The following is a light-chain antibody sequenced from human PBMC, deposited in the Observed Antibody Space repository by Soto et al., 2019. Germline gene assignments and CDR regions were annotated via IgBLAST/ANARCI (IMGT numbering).Light chain of an antibody. CDR3: QQYNTYSL. CDR1: QTISSW. J-gene: IGKJ1*01. V-gene: IGKV1-5*03. Sequence: EIQITQAPSTLSGSVGDRFTITCLASQTISSWLAGYQQKPLKSPNLLIYKASTLKSVFPSRFSGSGSGTEFTLTISSLQPDDFATYYCQQYNTYSLFGQGTQVDIK. CDR2: KAS.